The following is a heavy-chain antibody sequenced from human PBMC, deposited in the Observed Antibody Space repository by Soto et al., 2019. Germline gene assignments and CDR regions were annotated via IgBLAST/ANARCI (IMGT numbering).Heavy chain of an antibody. D-gene: IGHD6-19*01. Sequence: QAQLEQSGGEVKKPGSSVKVSCKASRVAFSKFIVTWVRQAPGLGLEWVGGIIPIFGTANYAPKFQGRVTNTADESTSTSYMQVNNLRSEDTAVYYCAKVRYSSPMGYYYGMDVWGQGTTVTASS. J-gene: IGHJ6*02. CDR1: RVAFSKFI. CDR3: AKVRYSSPMGYYYGMDV. CDR2: IIPIFGTA. V-gene: IGHV1-69*01.